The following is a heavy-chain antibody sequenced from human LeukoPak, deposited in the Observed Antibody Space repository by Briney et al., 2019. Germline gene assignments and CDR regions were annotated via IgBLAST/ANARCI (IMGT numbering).Heavy chain of an antibody. D-gene: IGHD6-6*01. CDR3: ARRHVEYSSSSDPYYFDY. Sequence: SETLSLTCTVSGGSISSSSYYWGWIRQPPGKGLEWIGSIYHSGSTYYNPSLKSRVTIAVETSKNQFSLKLSSVTAADKAVYYCARRHVEYSSSSDPYYFDYWGQGTLVTVSS. V-gene: IGHV4-39*07. CDR2: IYHSGST. CDR1: GGSISSSSYY. J-gene: IGHJ4*02.